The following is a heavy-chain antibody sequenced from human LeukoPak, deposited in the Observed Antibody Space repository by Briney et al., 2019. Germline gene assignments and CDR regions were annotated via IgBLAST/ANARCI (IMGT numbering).Heavy chain of an antibody. V-gene: IGHV4-39*01. CDR3: ARVRGAYCSGGSCYTPYDAFDI. CDR1: GGSISSSSYY. Sequence: SETLSLTCTVSGGSISSSSYYWGWIRQPPGKGLEWIGSIYYSGSTYYNPSLKSRVTISVDTSKNQFSLKLSSVTAADTAVYYCARVRGAYCSGGSCYTPYDAFDIWGQGTMVTVSS. J-gene: IGHJ3*02. D-gene: IGHD2-15*01. CDR2: IYYSGST.